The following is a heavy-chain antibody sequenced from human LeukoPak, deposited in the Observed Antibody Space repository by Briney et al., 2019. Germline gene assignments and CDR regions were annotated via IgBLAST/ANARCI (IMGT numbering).Heavy chain of an antibody. V-gene: IGHV6-1*01. CDR3: AREVTAPPYGMDV. J-gene: IGHJ6*02. D-gene: IGHD2-21*02. CDR1: GDSVSSNSAA. Sequence: SQTLSLTCAISGDSVSSNSAAWIWIRQSPSRGLEWLGRTYYRSKWYNDYAVSVKSRITINPDTSKNQFSLQLNSVTPEDTAVYYCAREVTAPPYGMDVWGQGTTVTVSS. CDR2: TYYRSKWYN.